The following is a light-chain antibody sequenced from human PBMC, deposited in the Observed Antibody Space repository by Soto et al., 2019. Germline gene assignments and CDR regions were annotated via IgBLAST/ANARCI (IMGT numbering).Light chain of an antibody. Sequence: SYELTQPPSVSVAPGQTAEISCVGDNIENTGVHWYQQKPGQAPVLLVYDDSDRPSEIPERFSGSNSGKTATLTISRVEAGDEADYYWQVWHRGSDQYVFGAGTKVTVL. CDR3: QVWHRGSDQYV. CDR2: DDS. CDR1: NIENTG. V-gene: IGLV3-21*02. J-gene: IGLJ1*01.